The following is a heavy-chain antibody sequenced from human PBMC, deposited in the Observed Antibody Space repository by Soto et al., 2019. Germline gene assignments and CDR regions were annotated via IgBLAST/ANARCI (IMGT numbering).Heavy chain of an antibody. Sequence: AGSVRLSCAASGFTLSSYAMSWARQAPGKGLEWVSVISGSGGSTYYADSVRGRFTISRDNSKNTLYLQINSLRAEDTAIYYCAKRKGLWHGMDVWGQGTTVTVSS. CDR1: GFTLSSYA. J-gene: IGHJ6*02. CDR2: ISGSGGST. D-gene: IGHD3-16*01. V-gene: IGHV3-23*01. CDR3: AKRKGLWHGMDV.